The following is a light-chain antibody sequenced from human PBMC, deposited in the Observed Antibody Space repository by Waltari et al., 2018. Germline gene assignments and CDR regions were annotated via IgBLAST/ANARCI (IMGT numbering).Light chain of an antibody. Sequence: QSALTQPASVSGSPGQSITIPCTGTSSDVGGYNYASWYQQHPGKAPKLMIYEVSNRPPGVSNRCSGSKSGNTASLTISGLQAEDEADYYCSSYTSSSTYVFGTGTKVTVL. CDR2: EVS. J-gene: IGLJ1*01. CDR1: SSDVGGYNY. CDR3: SSYTSSSTYV. V-gene: IGLV2-14*01.